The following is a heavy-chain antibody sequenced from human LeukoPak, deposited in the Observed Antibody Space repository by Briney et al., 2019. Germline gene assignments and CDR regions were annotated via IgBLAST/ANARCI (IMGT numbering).Heavy chain of an antibody. CDR3: ARGGDYYDSSAYHDY. D-gene: IGHD3-22*01. Sequence: KPSETLSLTCTVSGGSISSYYWSWIRQPPGKGLEWIGYIYYSGSTNYNPSLKSRVTISVDMSKNQFSLTLNFVTAADTALYYCARGGDYYDSSAYHDYWGQGPLVTVSS. CDR2: IYYSGST. V-gene: IGHV4-59*12. CDR1: GGSISSYY. J-gene: IGHJ4*02.